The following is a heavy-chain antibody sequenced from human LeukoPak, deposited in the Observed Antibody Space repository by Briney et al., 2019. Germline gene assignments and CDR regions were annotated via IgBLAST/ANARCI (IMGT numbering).Heavy chain of an antibody. J-gene: IGHJ4*02. V-gene: IGHV1-2*02. CDR2: INPNSGGT. CDR1: GYTFTGYY. D-gene: IGHD2-2*01. Sequence: GASVKVSCKASGYTFTGYYMHWVRQAPGQGLEWMGWINPNSGGTNYAQKFQGRVTMTRDTSTSTVYMELSSLRSEDTAVYYCARSGQYHCSSTSCYGGLFFDYWGQGTLVTVSS. CDR3: ARSGQYHCSSTSCYGGLFFDY.